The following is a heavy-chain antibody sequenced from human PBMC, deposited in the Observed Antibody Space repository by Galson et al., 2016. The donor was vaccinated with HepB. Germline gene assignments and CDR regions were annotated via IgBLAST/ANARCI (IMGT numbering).Heavy chain of an antibody. Sequence: CAISGDSVSGSRAAWNRIRQSPSRGLKWLGRTYYRLKWNNDYAVSVKSRIIINPDTSKNQFSLQLKSVTPEDTAVYYCARAVEYYTFWSRLYGMDVWGQGTTVIVSS. V-gene: IGHV6-1*01. CDR1: GDSVSGSRAA. CDR2: TYYRLKWNN. J-gene: IGHJ6*02. D-gene: IGHD3-3*01. CDR3: ARAVEYYTFWSRLYGMDV.